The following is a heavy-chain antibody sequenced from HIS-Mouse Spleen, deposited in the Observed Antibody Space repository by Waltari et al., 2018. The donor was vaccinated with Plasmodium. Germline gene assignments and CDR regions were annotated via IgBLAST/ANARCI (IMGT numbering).Heavy chain of an antibody. CDR3: AKVPRGARGPYYFDY. CDR2: IRGRGGST. D-gene: IGHD3-10*01. J-gene: IGHJ4*02. V-gene: IGHV3-23*01. Sequence: EVQLLESGGGLVQPGGSLRLSCAASGFTFSSYAMSWVRQAPGKGVDWGSAIRGRGGSTYYADSVKGRFTISRDNSKNTLYLQMNSLRAEDTAVYYCAKVPRGARGPYYFDYWGQGTLVTVSS. CDR1: GFTFSSYA.